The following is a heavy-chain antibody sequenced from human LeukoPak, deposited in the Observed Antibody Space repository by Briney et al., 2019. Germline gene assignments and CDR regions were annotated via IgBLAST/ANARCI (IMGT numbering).Heavy chain of an antibody. CDR2: IYYTGST. D-gene: IGHD4-23*01. Sequence: PSETLSFTCSAYGVNIFTSDHFWRWLRQPPGKGLEWIASIYYTGSTSNKPFFKSRVTVAVDTSKNQFSLNLTSVTAADTAVYYCARERYYYGGKTWFDGWGQGTLVTVSS. V-gene: IGHV4-39*07. J-gene: IGHJ5*02. CDR1: GVNIFTSDHF. CDR3: ARERYYYGGKTWFDG.